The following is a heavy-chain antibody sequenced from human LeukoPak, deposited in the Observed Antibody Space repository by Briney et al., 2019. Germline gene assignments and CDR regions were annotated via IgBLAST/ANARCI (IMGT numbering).Heavy chain of an antibody. V-gene: IGHV1-46*01. CDR3: ARDGTGIAAAGSCPY. CDR1: GYSFTSYY. CDR2: INPSGSST. J-gene: IGHJ4*02. D-gene: IGHD6-13*01. Sequence: ASVKVSCKASGYSFTSYYMHWVRQAPGQGLEWMGLINPSGSSTTYAQKFQGRVTMTRDTSISTAYMELSRLRSDDTAVYYCARDGTGIAAAGSCPYWGQGTLVTVSS.